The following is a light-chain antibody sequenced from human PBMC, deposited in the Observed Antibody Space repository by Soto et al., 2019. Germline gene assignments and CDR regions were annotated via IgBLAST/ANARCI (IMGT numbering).Light chain of an antibody. V-gene: IGKV3-11*01. CDR1: RGIGNF. CDR3: QQRSSWPPIT. Sequence: EIVMTQSPAILSLSPGERATLSCRASRGIGNFLAWYQQKPGQPPRLLIFDASNRAAGVPARFSGSGSGTDFTLTIRSLEPEDFAVYFCQQRSSWPPITFGQGTRLEIK. J-gene: IGKJ5*01. CDR2: DAS.